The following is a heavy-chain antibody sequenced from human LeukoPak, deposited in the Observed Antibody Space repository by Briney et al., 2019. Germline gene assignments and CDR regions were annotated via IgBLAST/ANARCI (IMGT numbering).Heavy chain of an antibody. CDR1: GFTFSSYG. CDR3: ARDLDIVATSYFDY. D-gene: IGHD5-12*01. J-gene: IGHJ4*02. CDR2: IWYDGSNK. V-gene: IGHV3-33*08. Sequence: PGGSLRLSCAASGFTFSSYGMHWVRQAPGKGLEWVAVIWYDGSNKYYADSVKGRFTISRDNSKNTLYLQMNSLRAEDTAVYYCARDLDIVATSYFDYWGQGTLVTVSS.